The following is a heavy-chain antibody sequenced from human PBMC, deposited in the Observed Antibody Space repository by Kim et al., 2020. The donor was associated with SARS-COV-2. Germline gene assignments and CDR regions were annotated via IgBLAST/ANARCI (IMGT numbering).Heavy chain of an antibody. CDR3: ARLSGSPWTSYSSSWYNSGPSDAFDI. V-gene: IGHV4-59*08. J-gene: IGHJ3*02. Sequence: SETLSLTCTVSGGSISSYYWSWIRQPPGKGLEWIGYIYYTGSTNYNPSLRSRVTISVDTSKNQFSLKLSSVTAADTAVYYCARLSGSPWTSYSSSWYNSGPSDAFDIWGQGTMVTVSS. CDR2: IYYTGST. CDR1: GGSISSYY. D-gene: IGHD6-13*01.